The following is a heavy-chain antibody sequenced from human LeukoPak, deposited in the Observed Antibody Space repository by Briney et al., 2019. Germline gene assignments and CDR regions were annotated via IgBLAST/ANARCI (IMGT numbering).Heavy chain of an antibody. Sequence: GGSLRLSCAASGFTFSSYWMSWVRQAPGKGLEWVANIKQDGSEKYYVDSVKGRFTISRDNAKNSLYLQMNSLRAEDTAVYYCARVFPPPYYYDSSGYYDYWGQGTLVTVSS. CDR3: ARVFPPPYYYDSSGYYDY. V-gene: IGHV3-7*04. J-gene: IGHJ4*02. CDR1: GFTFSSYW. D-gene: IGHD3-22*01. CDR2: IKQDGSEK.